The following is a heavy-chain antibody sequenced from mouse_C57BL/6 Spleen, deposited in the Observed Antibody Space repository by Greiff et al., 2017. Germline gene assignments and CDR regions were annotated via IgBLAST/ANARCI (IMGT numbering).Heavy chain of an antibody. J-gene: IGHJ4*01. CDR1: GYTFTSYG. CDR3: ARKIGYDEGGAMDY. Sequence: EVQLQQSGAELVRPGSSVKMSCKTSGYTFTSYGINWVKQRPGQGLEWIGYIYLGNGYTEYNEKFKGKATLTSDTSSSTAYMQLSSLTSEDSAIYFCARKIGYDEGGAMDYWGQGTSVTVSS. D-gene: IGHD2-2*01. CDR2: IYLGNGYT. V-gene: IGHV1-58*01.